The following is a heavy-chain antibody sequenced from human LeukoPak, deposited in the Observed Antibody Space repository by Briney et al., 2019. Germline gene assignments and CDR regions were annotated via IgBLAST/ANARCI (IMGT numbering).Heavy chain of an antibody. CDR2: IKQDGSEK. V-gene: IGHV3-7*01. J-gene: IGHJ4*02. CDR1: GFTFSSYW. Sequence: PGGSLRLSCAASGFTFSSYWMSWVRQAPGKGLEWVANIKQDGSEKYYVDSVKGRFTISRVNAKSSLYLQMNSLRAEDTAVYYCARALRWGSMPGYCSGGSCYAFDYWGQGTLVTVSS. D-gene: IGHD2-15*01. CDR3: ARALRWGSMPGYCSGGSCYAFDY.